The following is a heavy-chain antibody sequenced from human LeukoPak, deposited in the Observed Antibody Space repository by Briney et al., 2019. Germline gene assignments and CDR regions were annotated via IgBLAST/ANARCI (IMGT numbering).Heavy chain of an antibody. CDR2: IYYSGST. D-gene: IGHD3-16*01. Sequence: NPSQTLSLTCTVSGGSISSGDYYWSWIRQPPGKGLEWIGYIYYSGSTYYNPSLKSRVTISVDTSKNQFSLKLSSVTAADTAVYYCARVRRLYDYVWGSYLGDAFDIWGQETMVTVSS. V-gene: IGHV4-30-4*01. J-gene: IGHJ3*02. CDR3: ARVRRLYDYVWGSYLGDAFDI. CDR1: GGSISSGDYY.